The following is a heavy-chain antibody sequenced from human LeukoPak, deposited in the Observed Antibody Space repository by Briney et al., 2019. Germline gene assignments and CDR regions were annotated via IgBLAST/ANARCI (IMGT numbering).Heavy chain of an antibody. D-gene: IGHD6-19*01. J-gene: IGHJ4*02. V-gene: IGHV5-51*01. CDR2: IDPGDSDT. CDR1: GHSFTSYW. CDR3: ARRPGYSSGWYFDY. Sequence: GESLKISCKGSGHSFTSYWICWVRQMPGIGLEWMGIIDPGDSDTRYSPSFQGQVTISADKSISTAYLQWSSLKASDTAMYYCARRPGYSSGWYFDYWGQGTLVTVSS.